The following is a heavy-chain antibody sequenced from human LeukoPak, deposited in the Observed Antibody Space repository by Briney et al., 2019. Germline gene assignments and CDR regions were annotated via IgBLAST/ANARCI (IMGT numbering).Heavy chain of an antibody. CDR3: AAHNGDYEYFQH. V-gene: IGHV4-59*01. CDR1: GGSISTYY. Sequence: SETLSLTCTVSGGSISTYYWNWIRQPPGKGLEWIGYIYHSGSTNYNPSLQSRVTISVDTSKNQFSLNLNSVTAADTAVYYCAAHNGDYEYFQHWGQGTLVTVSS. CDR2: IYHSGST. D-gene: IGHD4-17*01. J-gene: IGHJ1*01.